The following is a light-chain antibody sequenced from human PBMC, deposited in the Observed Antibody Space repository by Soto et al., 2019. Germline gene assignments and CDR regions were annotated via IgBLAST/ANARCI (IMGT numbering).Light chain of an antibody. V-gene: IGKV1-5*03. CDR1: ESITTS. CDR2: KAS. J-gene: IGKJ1*01. CDR3: QQYSRYWT. Sequence: DIQMTQSPSALSASIGDRVTITFRASESITTSLAWYQQKPGKAPTLLIYKASSLESGVPSRFSGSGSGTEFTLTITSLQPDDFATYYCQQYSRYWTFGQGTKVDIK.